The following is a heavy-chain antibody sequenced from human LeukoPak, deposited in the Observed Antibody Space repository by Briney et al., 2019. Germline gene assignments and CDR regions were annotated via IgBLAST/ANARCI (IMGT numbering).Heavy chain of an antibody. CDR2: INPSGGST. D-gene: IGHD4-17*01. CDR1: GYTFTGYY. J-gene: IGHJ5*02. Sequence: ASVKVSCKASGYTFTGYYMHWVRQAPGQGLEWMGIINPSGGSTSYAQKFQGRVTMTRDMSTSTVYMELSSLRSEDTAVYYCARESASGSYGDYVSWFDPWGQGTLVTVSS. CDR3: ARESASGSYGDYVSWFDP. V-gene: IGHV1-46*01.